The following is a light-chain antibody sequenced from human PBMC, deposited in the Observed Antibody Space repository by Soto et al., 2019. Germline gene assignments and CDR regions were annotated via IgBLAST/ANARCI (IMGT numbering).Light chain of an antibody. Sequence: EMVMTQSPATLSVSPGERATLFCRASQSVSSNLAWYQQKPGQAPRLLIYGASTRATGIPARFSGSGSGTEFTLTISSLQSEEFAVYYCQQYDNWPGTFGQGTKVEIK. CDR3: QQYDNWPGT. CDR1: QSVSSN. V-gene: IGKV3-15*01. CDR2: GAS. J-gene: IGKJ1*01.